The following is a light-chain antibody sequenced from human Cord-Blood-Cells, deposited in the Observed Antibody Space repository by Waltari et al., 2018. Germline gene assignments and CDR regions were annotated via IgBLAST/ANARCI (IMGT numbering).Light chain of an antibody. CDR1: QSVSSY. CDR3: QQRSNWLT. V-gene: IGKV3-11*01. Sequence: EIVLTQSPATLSLSPGERATLSCRASQSVSSYLALYQQKPGQAPRLLIYDASNRATGIPARFSGSWSGTYFTLTISSLEPEDFAVYYCQQRSNWLTFGGGTKVEIK. CDR2: DAS. J-gene: IGKJ4*01.